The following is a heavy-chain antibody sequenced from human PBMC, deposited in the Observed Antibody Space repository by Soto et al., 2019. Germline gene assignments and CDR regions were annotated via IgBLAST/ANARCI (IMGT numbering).Heavy chain of an antibody. CDR1: GGSISSSSYY. J-gene: IGHJ5*02. CDR3: ARGWGRFWFDP. V-gene: IGHV4-39*07. CDR2: NYYSGST. Sequence: SETLSLTCTVSGGSISSSSYYWGWIRQPPGKGLGWIGSNYYSGSTYYNPSLKNRVTISVDTSKNQFSLKLSSVTAADTGVYYCARGWGRFWFDPWGQGTLVTVSS. D-gene: IGHD3-16*01.